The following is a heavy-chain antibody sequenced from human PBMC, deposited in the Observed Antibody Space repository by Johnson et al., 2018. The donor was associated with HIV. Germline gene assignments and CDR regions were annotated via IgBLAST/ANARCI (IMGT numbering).Heavy chain of an antibody. J-gene: IGHJ3*02. Sequence: VQLVESVGGLIQPGGSLRFSCAGSGFTVSRSYMSWVRQAPGKGLEWVSVIYSGGSTYYADSVKGRCTISRDNSKNTLHLQMKSLRAEDTAVYYCARWSRDGYNYLNDAFDIWGQGTMVTVSS. V-gene: IGHV3-53*01. CDR2: IYSGGST. D-gene: IGHD5-24*01. CDR3: ARWSRDGYNYLNDAFDI. CDR1: GFTVSRSY.